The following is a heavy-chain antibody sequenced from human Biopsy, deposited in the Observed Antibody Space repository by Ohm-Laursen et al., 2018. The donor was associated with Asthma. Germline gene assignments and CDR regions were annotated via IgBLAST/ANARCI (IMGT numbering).Heavy chain of an antibody. CDR1: GFVFSQSG. CDR2: ISSDGHNK. V-gene: IGHV3-30*03. Sequence: SLRLSCAASGFVFSQSGMHWVRQAPGKGLEWMALISSDGHNKYYKDSVKGRFTISRDNSKLRLYLEINSLGVEDSAVYYCARESGQDSGGTGAFDRWGQGIMVAVSS. D-gene: IGHD4-23*01. CDR3: ARESGQDSGGTGAFDR. J-gene: IGHJ3*02.